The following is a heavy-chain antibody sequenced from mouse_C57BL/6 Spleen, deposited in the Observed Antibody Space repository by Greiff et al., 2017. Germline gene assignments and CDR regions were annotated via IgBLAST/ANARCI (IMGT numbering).Heavy chain of an antibody. Sequence: VKLQESGPELVKPGASVKISCKASGYAFSSSWMNWVKQRPGKGLEWIGRIYPGDGDTNYNGKFKGKATLTADKSSSTAYMQLSSLTSADSAVYFCARFLTGRYFDYWGQGTTLTVSS. CDR2: IYPGDGDT. J-gene: IGHJ2*01. V-gene: IGHV1-82*01. CDR1: GYAFSSSW. D-gene: IGHD4-1*01. CDR3: ARFLTGRYFDY.